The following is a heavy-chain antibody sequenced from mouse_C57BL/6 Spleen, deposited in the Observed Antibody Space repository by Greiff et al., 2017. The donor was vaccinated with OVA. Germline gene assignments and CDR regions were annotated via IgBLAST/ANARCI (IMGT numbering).Heavy chain of an antibody. J-gene: IGHJ3*01. D-gene: IGHD2-4*01. Sequence: QVQLQQPGAELVKPGASVKMSCKASGYTFTSYWITWVKQRPGQGLEWIGDIYPGSGSTNYNEKFKRKATLTVDTSSSTAYMQLSSLTSEDSAVYYCARHYDYDGAWFAYWGQGTLVTVSA. CDR2: IYPGSGST. CDR3: ARHYDYDGAWFAY. V-gene: IGHV1-55*01. CDR1: GYTFTSYW.